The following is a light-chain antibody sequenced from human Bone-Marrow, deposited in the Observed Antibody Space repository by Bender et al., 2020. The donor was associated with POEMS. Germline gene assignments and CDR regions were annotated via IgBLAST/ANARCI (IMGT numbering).Light chain of an antibody. CDR2: SNN. J-gene: IGLJ3*02. CDR1: SSNIGSNT. V-gene: IGLV1-44*01. Sequence: QSVLTQSPSASGTPGQRVTISCSGTSSNIGSNTVKWYQQLPGTAPKVLIYSNNQRPSGVPDRFSASKSGNTASLTISGLQAEDEADYYCCSYAGSRTFVLFGGGTKLTVL. CDR3: CSYAGSRTFVL.